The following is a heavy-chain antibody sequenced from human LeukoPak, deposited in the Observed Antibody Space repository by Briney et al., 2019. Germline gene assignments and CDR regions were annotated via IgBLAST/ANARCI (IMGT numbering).Heavy chain of an antibody. Sequence: PSGTLSLTCAVSGGSISSSNWWSWVRQPPGKGLEWIGEIYHSGSTNYNPSLKSRVTISVDKSKNQFSLRLTSVTAADTAIYYCARYDSSAIYGGGFDIWGQGTMVTVSS. D-gene: IGHD3-22*01. CDR3: ARYDSSAIYGGGFDI. CDR1: GGSISSSNW. J-gene: IGHJ3*02. CDR2: IYHSGST. V-gene: IGHV4-4*02.